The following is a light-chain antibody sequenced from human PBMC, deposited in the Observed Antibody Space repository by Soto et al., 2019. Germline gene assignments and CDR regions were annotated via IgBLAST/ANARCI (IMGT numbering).Light chain of an antibody. CDR1: QSISTY. J-gene: IGKJ5*01. CDR2: DAS. Sequence: DIQMTQSPSSVSASVGNRVTITCRASQSISTYLNWYQKKPGKAPNLLIYDASRLQSGVPSRFSGSGCGTDFTLSISSVQPEDFATYFCQQSYMDPITFGQGTRLEIK. CDR3: QQSYMDPIT. V-gene: IGKV1-39*01.